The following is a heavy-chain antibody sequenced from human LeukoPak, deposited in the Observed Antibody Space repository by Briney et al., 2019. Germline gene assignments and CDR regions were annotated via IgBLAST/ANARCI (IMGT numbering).Heavy chain of an antibody. J-gene: IGHJ4*02. D-gene: IGHD4-23*01. CDR1: GFTFSSYA. CDR2: ISGSGDST. V-gene: IGHV3-23*01. CDR3: AKDFFPYGGNSPINYFDY. Sequence: PGGSLRLSCAASGFTFSSYAMSWVRQAPGKGLEWVSAISGSGDSTYYADSVKGRFTISRDNSKNTLYLQMNSLRAEDTAVYYCAKDFFPYGGNSPINYFDYWGQGTLVTVSS.